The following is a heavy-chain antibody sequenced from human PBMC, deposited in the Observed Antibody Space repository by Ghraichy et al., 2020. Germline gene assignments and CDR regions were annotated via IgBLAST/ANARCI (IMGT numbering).Heavy chain of an antibody. Sequence: GESLNISCAASGFTFSSYWMHWVRQAPGKGLVWVSRINSDGSSTSYADSVKGRFTISRDNAKNTLYLQMNSLRAEDTAVYYCARDGYGSAFDIWGQGTMVTVSS. J-gene: IGHJ3*02. CDR2: INSDGSST. CDR3: ARDGYGSAFDI. CDR1: GFTFSSYW. V-gene: IGHV3-74*01. D-gene: IGHD5-12*01.